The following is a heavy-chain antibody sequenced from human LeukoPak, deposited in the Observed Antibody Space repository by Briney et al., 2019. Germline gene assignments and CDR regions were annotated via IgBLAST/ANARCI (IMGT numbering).Heavy chain of an antibody. CDR1: GFTFSSYG. CDR3: ARPSDYSYGYFDY. CDR2: ISYDGSNK. D-gene: IGHD5-18*01. Sequence: GGSLRLSCAASGFTFSSYGMHWVRQAPGKGLEWVAVISYDGSNKYYADSVKGRFTISRDNSKNTLYLQMNSLRAEDTAVYYCARPSDYSYGYFDYWGQGTLVTVSS. J-gene: IGHJ4*02. V-gene: IGHV3-30*03.